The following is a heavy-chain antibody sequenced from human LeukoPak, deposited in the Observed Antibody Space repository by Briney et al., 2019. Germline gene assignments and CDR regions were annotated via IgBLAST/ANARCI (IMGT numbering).Heavy chain of an antibody. Sequence: GASVKVSCKASGYTFTSYYMHWVRQAPGQGLEWMGWISAYNGNTNYAQKLQGRVTMTTDTSTSTAYMELRSLRSDDTAVYYCARVRLSSVGATPDYWGQGTLVTVSS. CDR1: GYTFTSYY. V-gene: IGHV1-18*04. CDR3: ARVRLSSVGATPDY. D-gene: IGHD1-26*01. CDR2: ISAYNGNT. J-gene: IGHJ4*02.